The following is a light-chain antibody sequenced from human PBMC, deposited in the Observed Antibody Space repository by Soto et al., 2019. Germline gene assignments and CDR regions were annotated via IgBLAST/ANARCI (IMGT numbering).Light chain of an antibody. CDR3: SSYAGSNMGV. CDR2: EVT. Sequence: QSALTQPPSASGSPGQSVTISCTGTRNDVGGYNFVSWYQQHPGKAPKLLIYEVTQRPSGVPDRFSASKSGNTASLTVSGLQAGDEADYYCSSYAGSNMGVFGTGTKLTVL. J-gene: IGLJ1*01. V-gene: IGLV2-8*01. CDR1: RNDVGGYNF.